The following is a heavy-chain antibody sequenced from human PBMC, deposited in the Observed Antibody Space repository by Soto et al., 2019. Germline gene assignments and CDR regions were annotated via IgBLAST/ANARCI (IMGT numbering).Heavy chain of an antibody. CDR3: ARGAHYYDSSGYFDY. D-gene: IGHD3-22*01. Sequence: PEGSLRLSCAASGFTFTNAWLSWVRQAPGKGLEWVSYISSSSSTIYYADSVKGRFTISRDNAKNSLYLQMNSLRDEDTAVYYCARGAHYYDSSGYFDYWGQGTLVTVSS. V-gene: IGHV3-48*02. J-gene: IGHJ4*02. CDR1: GFTFTNAW. CDR2: ISSSSSTI.